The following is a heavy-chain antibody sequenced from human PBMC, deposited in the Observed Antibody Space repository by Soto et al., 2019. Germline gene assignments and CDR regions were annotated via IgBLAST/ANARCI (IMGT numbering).Heavy chain of an antibody. CDR3: ASSARRGVVMWSFGY. V-gene: IGHV4-4*02. Sequence: QVQLQESGPGLVKPSGTLSLTCGVSGDSFSSSNWWTWIRQPPGKGLEWIGDILHTGHTDYSPSLRSRTTSSLDTAKQEFSLNWPSVSATDTAVYYCASSARRGVVMWSFGYWGPGALVTVSS. D-gene: IGHD2-15*01. CDR1: GDSFSSSNW. J-gene: IGHJ4*02. CDR2: ILHTGHT.